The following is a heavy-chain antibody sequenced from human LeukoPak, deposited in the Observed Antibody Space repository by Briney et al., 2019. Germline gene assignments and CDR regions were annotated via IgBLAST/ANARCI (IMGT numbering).Heavy chain of an antibody. CDR2: IFPYDSET. Sequence: GESLKIPCQASGYTFSAYWIGWVRQMPGKGLEWMGIIFPYDSETKYSPSFQGQVTVSADKSTSTAYLQWRSLKASDTAIYYCVRHSLGHSGPWDAMDVWGQGTTVTVSS. CDR3: VRHSLGHSGPWDAMDV. J-gene: IGHJ6*02. D-gene: IGHD2-8*02. V-gene: IGHV5-51*01. CDR1: GYTFSAYW.